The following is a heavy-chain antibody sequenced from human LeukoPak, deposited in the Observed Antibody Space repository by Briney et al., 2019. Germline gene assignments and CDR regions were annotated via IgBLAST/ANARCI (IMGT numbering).Heavy chain of an antibody. J-gene: IGHJ4*02. CDR3: TTDLGATMIRGVIVS. CDR2: IKGKGDGETT. V-gene: IGHV3-15*05. Sequence: GGSLRLSCAASGFTFTNAWMTWVRQAPGKGLEWVGRIKGKGDGETTDYASFVKGRFSMSRDDSRATMYLQMYSLEAEDTAVYYCTTDLGATMIRGVIVSWGQGAPVTVSS. CDR1: GFTFTNAW. D-gene: IGHD3-10*01.